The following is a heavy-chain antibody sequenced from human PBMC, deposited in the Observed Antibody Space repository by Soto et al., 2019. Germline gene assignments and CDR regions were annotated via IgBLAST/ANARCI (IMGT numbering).Heavy chain of an antibody. CDR3: ARDGVSSTEYTWNNGTYFDY. V-gene: IGHV3-30-3*01. CDR1: GFTYSTYT. CDR2: ISYDGNNK. Sequence: QVQLVESGGGVVQPGRSLRLSCAASGFTYSTYTMHWVRQAPGKGLEWVAVISYDGNNKFYADSVKGRFTISRDSTTQTLYLQMNSLRPDDTAMYYCARDGVSSTEYTWNNGTYFDYWGQGALVTVSS. J-gene: IGHJ4*02. D-gene: IGHD1-20*01.